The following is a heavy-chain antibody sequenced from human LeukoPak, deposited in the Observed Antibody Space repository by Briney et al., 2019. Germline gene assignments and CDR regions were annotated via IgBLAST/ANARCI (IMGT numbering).Heavy chain of an antibody. CDR2: IYYSGST. D-gene: IGHD5-24*01. CDR3: ARGRWLQFGYFDY. CDR1: GGSISSYY. Sequence: SETLSLTCTVSGGSISSYYWSWIRQPPGKGLEWIGYIYYSGSTNYNPSLKSRATISVDTSKNQFSLKLSSVTAADTAVYYCARGRWLQFGYFDYWGQGTLVTVSS. J-gene: IGHJ4*02. V-gene: IGHV4-59*01.